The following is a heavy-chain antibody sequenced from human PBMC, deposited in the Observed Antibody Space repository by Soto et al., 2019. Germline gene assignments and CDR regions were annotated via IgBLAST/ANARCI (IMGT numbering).Heavy chain of an antibody. CDR3: AKDSGSTVTLEYYFDY. CDR1: GFTFSSYG. D-gene: IGHD4-4*01. J-gene: IGHJ4*02. Sequence: GGSLRLSCAASGFTFSSYGMHWVRQAPGKGLEWVAVISYDGSNKYYADSVKGRFTISRDNSKNTLYLQMNSLRAEDTAVYYCAKDSGSTVTLEYYFDYWGQGTLVTVSS. V-gene: IGHV3-30*18. CDR2: ISYDGSNK.